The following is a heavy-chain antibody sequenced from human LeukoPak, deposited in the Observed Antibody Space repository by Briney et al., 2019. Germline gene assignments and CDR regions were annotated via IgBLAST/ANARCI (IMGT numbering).Heavy chain of an antibody. CDR2: ISLTGLT. V-gene: IGHV4-4*02. J-gene: IGHJ4*02. Sequence: SGTLSLTCGVSGGSISNTNWWSWVRQPPGQGLEWIGEISLTGLTHYNPSLESRVTVSLDKSKNQLSLNLASVTAADTAVYYCSRENGAFSPFGYWGQGTLVTVLS. D-gene: IGHD2-8*01. CDR1: GGSISNTNW. CDR3: SRENGAFSPFGY.